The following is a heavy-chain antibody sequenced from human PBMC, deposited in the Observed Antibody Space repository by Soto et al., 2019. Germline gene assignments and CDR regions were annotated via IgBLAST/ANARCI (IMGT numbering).Heavy chain of an antibody. D-gene: IGHD6-13*01. J-gene: IGHJ4*02. Sequence: LSLTCAVSGVSISSTDWWSWVRQPPGKGLEWVGRSKNKADSYTTEYAASVKGRFIISRDDSKNSLYLQMNSLRAEDTAVYYCAKENGYSSSWFEFDYWGQGTLVTVSS. CDR3: AKENGYSSSWFEFDY. CDR1: GVSISSTD. CDR2: SKNKADSYTT. V-gene: IGHV3-72*01.